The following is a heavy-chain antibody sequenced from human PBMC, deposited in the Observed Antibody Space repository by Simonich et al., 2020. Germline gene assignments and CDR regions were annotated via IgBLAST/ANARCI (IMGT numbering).Heavy chain of an antibody. CDR1: GFTFSSYA. J-gene: IGHJ3*02. CDR2: IGGSGCST. CDR3: AKDLGERITMIVVVIDAFDI. V-gene: IGHV3-23*01. D-gene: IGHD3-22*01. Sequence: GGGMVQPGGSLRLSCAASGFTFSSYAMSWVRQAPGKGLEWCSAIGGSGCSTYYADSVKGRFTISRDNSKNTRYLQMNSLRAEDTAVYYCAKDLGERITMIVVVIDAFDIWGQGTMVTVSS.